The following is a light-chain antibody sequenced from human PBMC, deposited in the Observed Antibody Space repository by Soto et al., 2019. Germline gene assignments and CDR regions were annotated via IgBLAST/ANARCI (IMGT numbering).Light chain of an antibody. CDR1: SSGVGGYNY. V-gene: IGLV2-14*01. Sequence: QSALTQPASVSGSPGQSITLSCTGTSSGVGGYNYVSWYQQHPGKAPKLMIYEVSNRPSGVSNRFSGSKSGNTASLTISGLQAEDEADYYCSSYTSSSVVFGGGTKLTVL. J-gene: IGLJ2*01. CDR2: EVS. CDR3: SSYTSSSVV.